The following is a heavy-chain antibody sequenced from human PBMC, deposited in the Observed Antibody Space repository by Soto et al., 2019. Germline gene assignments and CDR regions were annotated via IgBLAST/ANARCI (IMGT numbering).Heavy chain of an antibody. Sequence: QVQLVQSGAEVKKPGASVKVSCKASGYTFTSYDINWVRQATGQGLEWMGWMNPNSGNTGYAQKFQGRVTMTRNTSISTAYMELSSLRSEETAVYYCARGARYCSGGSCYNRRWFDPWGQGTLVTVSS. V-gene: IGHV1-8*01. CDR2: MNPNSGNT. D-gene: IGHD2-15*01. CDR3: ARGARYCSGGSCYNRRWFDP. J-gene: IGHJ5*02. CDR1: GYTFTSYD.